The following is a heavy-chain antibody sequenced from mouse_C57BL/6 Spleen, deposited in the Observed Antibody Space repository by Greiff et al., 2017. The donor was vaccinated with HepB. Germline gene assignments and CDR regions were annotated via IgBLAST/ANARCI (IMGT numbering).Heavy chain of an antibody. J-gene: IGHJ2*01. CDR1: GYAFSSSW. CDR2: IYPGDGDT. Sequence: VKLVESGPELVKPGASVKISCKASGYAFSSSWMNWVKQRPGKGLEWIGRIYPGDGDTNYNGKFKGKATLTADKSSSTAYMQLSSLTSDDSAVYFCARSTTVVASGDYWGQGTTLTVSS. D-gene: IGHD1-1*01. CDR3: ARSTTVVASGDY. V-gene: IGHV1-82*01.